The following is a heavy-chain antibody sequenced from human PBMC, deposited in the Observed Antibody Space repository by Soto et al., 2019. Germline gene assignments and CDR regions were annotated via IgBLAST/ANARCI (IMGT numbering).Heavy chain of an antibody. J-gene: IGHJ5*02. CDR2: IYYSGST. Sequence: SETLSLTCTVSGGSISSGGYYWSWIRQHPGKGLEWIGYIYYSGSTYYNPSLKSRVTISVDTSKNQFSLKLSSVTAADTAVYYCAREVVVPAGNWFDPWGQGTLVTVSS. V-gene: IGHV4-31*03. D-gene: IGHD2-2*01. CDR1: GGSISSGGYY. CDR3: AREVVVPAGNWFDP.